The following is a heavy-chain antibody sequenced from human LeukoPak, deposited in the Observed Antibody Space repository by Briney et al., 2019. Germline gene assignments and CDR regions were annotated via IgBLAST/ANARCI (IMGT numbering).Heavy chain of an antibody. CDR3: VRARFDYGDFYWLDL. CDR1: GLTFNSYG. V-gene: IGHV3-33*01. D-gene: IGHD4-17*01. CDR2: IWYDGSSK. J-gene: IGHJ5*02. Sequence: GGSLRLSCAASGLTFNSYGMHWVRQAPGKGLEWVAVIWYDGSSKYYADSLKGRFTISRDNSKNMLYLQMNSLRVEDTAIYYCVRARFDYGDFYWLDLWGQGTLVTVSS.